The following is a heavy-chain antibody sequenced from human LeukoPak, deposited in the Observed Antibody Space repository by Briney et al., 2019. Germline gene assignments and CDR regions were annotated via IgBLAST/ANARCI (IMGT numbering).Heavy chain of an antibody. V-gene: IGHV3-21*01. CDR2: ISSSSSYI. CDR1: GFTFSSYS. CDR3: ARGSGLYYYYYMDV. D-gene: IGHD5-12*01. Sequence: PGGSLRLSCAASGFTFSSYSMNWVRQAPGKGLEWVSSISSSSSYIYYADSVKGRFTISRDNAKNSLYLQMNSLRAEDTAVYYCARGSGLYYYYYMDVWGKGTTVTISS. J-gene: IGHJ6*03.